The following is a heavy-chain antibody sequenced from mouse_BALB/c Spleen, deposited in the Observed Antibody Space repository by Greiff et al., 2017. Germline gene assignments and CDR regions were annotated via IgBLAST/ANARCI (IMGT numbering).Heavy chain of an antibody. V-gene: IGHV5-4*02. CDR3: ARDLGGTWGAMDY. D-gene: IGHD4-1*01. CDR2: ISDGGSYT. CDR1: GFTFSDYY. Sequence: EVQRVESGGGLVKPGGSLKLSCAASGFTFSDYYMYWVRQTPEKRLEWVATISDGGSYTYYPDSVKGRFTISRDNAKNNLYLQMSSLKSEDTAMYYCARDLGGTWGAMDYWGQGTSVTVSS. J-gene: IGHJ4*01.